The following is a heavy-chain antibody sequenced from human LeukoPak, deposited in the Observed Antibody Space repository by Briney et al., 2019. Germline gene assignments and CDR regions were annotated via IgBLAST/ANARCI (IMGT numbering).Heavy chain of an antibody. J-gene: IGHJ4*02. D-gene: IGHD1-26*01. CDR1: GFPFSTYG. CDR3: ARASGSYDY. CDR2: IWYDGSNK. Sequence: GGSLRLSCAASGFPFSTYGMHWVRQAPGKGLEWVAVIWYDGSNKYYADSVKGRFAISRDNSKNTLYLQMNSLRAEDTAVYYCARASGSYDYWGQGTLVTVSS. V-gene: IGHV3-33*01.